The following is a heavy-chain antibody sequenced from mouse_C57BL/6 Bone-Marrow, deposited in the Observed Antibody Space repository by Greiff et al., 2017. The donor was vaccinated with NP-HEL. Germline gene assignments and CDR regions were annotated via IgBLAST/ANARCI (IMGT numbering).Heavy chain of an antibody. CDR3: ARERELRRRAMDY. V-gene: IGHV1-15*01. CDR2: IDPETGGT. CDR1: GFTFTDYE. D-gene: IGHD4-1*01. Sequence: QVQLKQSGAELVRPGASVTLSCKASGFTFTDYEMHWVKQTPVHGLEWIGAIDPETGGTAYNQKFKGKAILTADKSSSTAYMELRSLTSEDSAVYYCARERELRRRAMDYWGQGTSVTVSS. J-gene: IGHJ4*01.